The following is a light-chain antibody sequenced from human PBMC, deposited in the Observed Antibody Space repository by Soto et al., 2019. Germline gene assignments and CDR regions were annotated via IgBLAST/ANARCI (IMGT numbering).Light chain of an antibody. J-gene: IGLJ2*01. CDR1: SSDVGGYNY. CDR3: SSYAGEIYWGV. V-gene: IGLV2-8*01. CDR2: EVT. Sequence: QSVLTQPPCASGSPGQSVTISCTGTSSDVGGYNYVSWYQQHPGKAPKLMIYEVTKRPSGVPDRFSGSKSGNTASLTVSGLQAEDEADYYCSSYAGEIYWGVFGGGTKLTVL.